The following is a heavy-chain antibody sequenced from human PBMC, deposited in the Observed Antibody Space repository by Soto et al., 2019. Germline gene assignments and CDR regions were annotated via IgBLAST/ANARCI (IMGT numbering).Heavy chain of an antibody. CDR1: GFTFSSYA. CDR3: AREGVGSPHDGFDI. CDR2: ISYDGSNK. Sequence: PGGSLRLSCAASGFTFSSYAMHWVRQAPGKGLEWVAVISYDGSNKYYADSVKGRFTISRDKSKNTLYLQMNSLRAEDTAVYYCAREGVGSPHDGFDIWGQGTRVTVSS. V-gene: IGHV3-30-3*01. D-gene: IGHD1-26*01. J-gene: IGHJ3*02.